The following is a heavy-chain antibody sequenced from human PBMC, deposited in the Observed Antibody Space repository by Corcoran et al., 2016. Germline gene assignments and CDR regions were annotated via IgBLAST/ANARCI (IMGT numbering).Heavy chain of an antibody. CDR2: IYYSGST. J-gene: IGHJ4*02. D-gene: IGHD4-17*01. V-gene: IGHV4-39*01. Sequence: QLQLQESGPGLVKPSETLSLTCTVSGGSISSSSYYWGWIRQPPGKGLEWIGSIYYSGSTYYNPSLKSRVTISVDTSKNQFSLKLSSVTAADTAVYYCARHRGYGDYFDYWGQGTLVTVSS. CDR3: ARHRGYGDYFDY. CDR1: GGSISSSSYY.